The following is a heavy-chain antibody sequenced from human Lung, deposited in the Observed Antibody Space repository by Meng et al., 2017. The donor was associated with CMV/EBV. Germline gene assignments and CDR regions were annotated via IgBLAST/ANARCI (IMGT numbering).Heavy chain of an antibody. CDR2: ISHSTAYI. Sequence: ESSGFSFSSSPMNWVRQAPGKGLEWVSSISHSTAYIFYADSVKGRFTISRDNAKNSLYLQMNGLRAEDTAVYYCARDQSMVRGLDYWGQGTLVTVSS. CDR3: ARDQSMVRGLDY. CDR1: GFSFSSSP. J-gene: IGHJ4*02. D-gene: IGHD3-10*01. V-gene: IGHV3-21*01.